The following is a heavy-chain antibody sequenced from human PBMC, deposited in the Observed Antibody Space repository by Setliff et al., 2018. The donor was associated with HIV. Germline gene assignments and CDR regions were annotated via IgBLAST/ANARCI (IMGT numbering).Heavy chain of an antibody. V-gene: IGHV4-59*01. Sequence: SETLSLTCAVSGVSISAYFWSWIRQSPEKGLEWIGYIDNSGNTNYIPSLKSRVAMSLDTSKNQFSLKLTSLTAADTAVYYCARGGTSSNWFDPWGQGTLVTVSS. D-gene: IGHD2-2*01. CDR3: ARGGTSSNWFDP. CDR2: IDNSGNT. CDR1: GVSISAYF. J-gene: IGHJ5*02.